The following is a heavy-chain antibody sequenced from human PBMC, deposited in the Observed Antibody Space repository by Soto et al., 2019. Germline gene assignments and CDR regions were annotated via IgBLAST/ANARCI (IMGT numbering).Heavy chain of an antibody. CDR1: GDSVSSNSAA. D-gene: IGHD1-26*01. J-gene: IGHJ4*02. V-gene: IGHV6-1*01. CDR3: AREGSGSYSYYFDY. CDR2: TYYRSKWYN. Sequence: SQTLSLTCAISGDSVSSNSAAWNWIRQSPSRGLEWLGRTYYRSKWYNDYAVSVKSRITINPDTSKNQFSLKLSSVTAADTAVYYCAREGSGSYSYYFDYWGQGTLVTVSS.